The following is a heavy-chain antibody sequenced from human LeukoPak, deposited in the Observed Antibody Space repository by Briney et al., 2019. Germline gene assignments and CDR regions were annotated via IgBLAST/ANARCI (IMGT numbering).Heavy chain of an antibody. CDR1: AYSISNGFL. CDR2: IYHSGTT. D-gene: IGHD1-26*01. CDR3: TRLSHVAGAAKVSWFDP. Sequence: TSETLSLTCTVSAYSISNGFLWGWIRQPPGKGLEWIGSIYHSGTTYYNPSLKSRVTMSVDTSKNQFSLKLSSVTAADTAVYYCTRLSHVAGAAKVSWFDPWGRGTLVTVSS. J-gene: IGHJ5*02. V-gene: IGHV4-38-2*02.